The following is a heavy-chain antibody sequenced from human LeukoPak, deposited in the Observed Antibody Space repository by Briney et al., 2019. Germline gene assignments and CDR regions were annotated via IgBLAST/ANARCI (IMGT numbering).Heavy chain of an antibody. J-gene: IGHJ4*02. CDR2: IIPILGIA. CDR1: GGTFSSYA. D-gene: IGHD5-12*01. Sequence: KVSCKASGGTFSSYAISWVRQAPGQGLEWMGRIIPILGIANYAQKFQGRVTITADKSTSTAYMELSSLRSEDTAVYYCAKDRKATYYFDYWGQGTLVTVSS. CDR3: AKDRKATYYFDY. V-gene: IGHV1-69*04.